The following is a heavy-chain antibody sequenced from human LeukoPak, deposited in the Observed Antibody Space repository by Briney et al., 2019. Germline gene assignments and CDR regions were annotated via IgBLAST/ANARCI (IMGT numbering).Heavy chain of an antibody. V-gene: IGHV4-61*02. D-gene: IGHD4-17*01. CDR2: IYTIGST. Sequence: PSETLSLTCTVPGGSISSGSYYWSWIRQPAEKGLEWIGRIYTIGSTSYNPSLKSRVTMSMDTSKKQFSLKLNSVTAADTAVYYCARPTVTSYNWFDPWGQGTLVTVSS. CDR1: GGSISSGSYY. CDR3: ARPTVTSYNWFDP. J-gene: IGHJ5*02.